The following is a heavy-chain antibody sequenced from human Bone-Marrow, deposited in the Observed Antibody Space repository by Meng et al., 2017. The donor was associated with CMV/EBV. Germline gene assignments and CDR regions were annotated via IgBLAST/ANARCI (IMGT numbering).Heavy chain of an antibody. CDR1: GGSFSGYY. J-gene: IGHJ5*02. Sequence: GSLRLSCAVYGGSFSGYYWSWIRQPPGKGLEWIGEISHSGGTNYNPSLKSRVTMSVDTSKNQFSLKLSSVTAADTAVYYCAILPGGGWFDPWGQGTLVTVSS. CDR3: AILPGGGWFDP. V-gene: IGHV4-34*01. CDR2: ISHSGGT. D-gene: IGHD3-16*01.